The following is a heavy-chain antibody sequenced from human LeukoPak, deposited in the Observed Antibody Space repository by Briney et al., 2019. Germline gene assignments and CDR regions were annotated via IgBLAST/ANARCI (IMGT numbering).Heavy chain of an antibody. Sequence: GGSLRLSCAASGFTFSSYAMSWVRQAPGKGLGWVANIKQDGSEENFVDSVKGRFTISRDNAKKSLYLQMNSLRAEDTAVYYCARGSSAGASLRHDYWGQGTLVTVSS. J-gene: IGHJ4*02. V-gene: IGHV3-7*01. CDR1: GFTFSSYA. D-gene: IGHD1-26*01. CDR2: IKQDGSEE. CDR3: ARGSSAGASLRHDY.